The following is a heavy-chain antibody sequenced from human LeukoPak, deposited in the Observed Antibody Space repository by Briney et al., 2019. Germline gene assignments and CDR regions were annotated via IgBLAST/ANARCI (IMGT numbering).Heavy chain of an antibody. D-gene: IGHD3-3*01. CDR1: GYTFTSYD. Sequence: ASVTVSCKASGYTFTSYDINWVRQATGQGLEWMGWMNPNSGNTGYAQKFQGRVTITRNTSISTAYMELSSLRSEDTAVYYCARGMTYYDFWSGPDPYYYYMDVWGKGTTVTVSS. CDR2: MNPNSGNT. CDR3: ARGMTYYDFWSGPDPYYYYMDV. V-gene: IGHV1-8*03. J-gene: IGHJ6*03.